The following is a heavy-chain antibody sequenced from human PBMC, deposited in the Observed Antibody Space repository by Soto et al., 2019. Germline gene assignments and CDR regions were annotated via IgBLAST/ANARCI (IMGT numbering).Heavy chain of an antibody. J-gene: IGHJ5*02. CDR3: ARDACSGGGFYHEPSGSAP. CDR1: GFTFSSYS. D-gene: IGHD2-15*01. V-gene: IGHV3-48*01. Sequence: GGSLRLSCAASGFTFSSYSMNWVRQAPGKGLEWVSYISSSSSTIYYADSVKGRFTISRDNAKNSLYLQMNSLRAEDTAVYYWARDACSGGGFYHEPSGSAPWGQGTLVPVS. CDR2: ISSSSSTI.